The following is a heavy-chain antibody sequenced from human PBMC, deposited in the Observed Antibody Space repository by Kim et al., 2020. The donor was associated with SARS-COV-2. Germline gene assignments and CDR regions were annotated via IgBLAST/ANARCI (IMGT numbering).Heavy chain of an antibody. D-gene: IGHD2-15*01. V-gene: IGHV3-23*01. CDR1: GFTFSSYA. CDR2: ISGSGAGT. CDR3: AKESKGRGRQVDL. J-gene: IGHJ5*02. Sequence: GGSLRLSCAASGFTFSSYAISWVRQAPEKGLEWVSGISGSGAGTSYADSVKGRFTISRDNSENTLYLQMNSLRAEDTAVYYCAKESKGRGRQVDLWGQGTQVTVSS.